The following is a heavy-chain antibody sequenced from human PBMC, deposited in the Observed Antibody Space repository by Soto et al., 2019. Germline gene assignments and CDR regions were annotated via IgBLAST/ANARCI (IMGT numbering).Heavy chain of an antibody. CDR3: ARVGGIDWFDP. V-gene: IGHV4-31*03. D-gene: IGHD3-16*01. CDR2: IYYSGST. J-gene: IGHJ5*02. CDR1: GGSISSGGYY. Sequence: QVQLQESGPGLVKPSQTLSLTCTVSGGSISSGGYYWSWIRQHPGKGLEWIGYIYYSGSTYYNPSLQSRVTISVDTSKTQFSLKLSSVTAADPAVYYCARVGGIDWFDPWGQGTLVTVSS.